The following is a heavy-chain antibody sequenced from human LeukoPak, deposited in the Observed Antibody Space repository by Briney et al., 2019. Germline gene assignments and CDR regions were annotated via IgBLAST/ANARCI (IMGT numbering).Heavy chain of an antibody. Sequence: PGGSLRLSCAASGFTFSSYAMHWVRQAPGKGLEWVAVISYDGSNKYYADSVKGRFTISRDNSKNTLYLQMNSLRAEDTAVYYCARVVSSSWYYFDYWGQGTLVTVSS. D-gene: IGHD6-13*01. CDR2: ISYDGSNK. CDR1: GFTFSSYA. V-gene: IGHV3-30-3*01. CDR3: ARVVSSSWYYFDY. J-gene: IGHJ4*02.